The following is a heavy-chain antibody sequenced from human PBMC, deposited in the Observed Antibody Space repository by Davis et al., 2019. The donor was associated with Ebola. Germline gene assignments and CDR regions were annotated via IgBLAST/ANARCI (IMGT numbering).Heavy chain of an antibody. Sequence: ASVKVSCKASGYMFTSYGMNWVRQAPGQGLEWMGWISTYSAGKTYTQSLQDRVTMTTDTYTSTAYMELRSLRSDDTAVYYCARALISWHNNNNYYCDYWGQGTLVTVSS. D-gene: IGHD2-21*01. CDR1: GYMFTSYG. CDR2: ISTYSAGK. V-gene: IGHV1-18*04. CDR3: ARALISWHNNNNYYCDY. J-gene: IGHJ4*02.